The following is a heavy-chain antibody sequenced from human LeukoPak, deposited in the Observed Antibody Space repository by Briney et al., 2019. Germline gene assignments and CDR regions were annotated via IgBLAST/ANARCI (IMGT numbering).Heavy chain of an antibody. Sequence: GGSLRLSCAAFGFTFSDYYMYWIRQAPGKGLECVSYTSSSSSYTNYADSVKGRSTISRDNAKNSLSLQMNSLRAEDTAVYYCARAAGYGDYRCFDYWGQGTLVTVSS. CDR2: TSSSSSYT. V-gene: IGHV3-11*06. CDR1: GFTFSDYY. D-gene: IGHD4-17*01. J-gene: IGHJ4*02. CDR3: ARAAGYGDYRCFDY.